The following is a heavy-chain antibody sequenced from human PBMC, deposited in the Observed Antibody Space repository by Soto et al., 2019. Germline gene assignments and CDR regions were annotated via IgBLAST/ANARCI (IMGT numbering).Heavy chain of an antibody. Sequence: QVQLVQSGAEVKKPGASVKVSCKASGYTFTGYYMHWVRQAPGQGREWMGWINPNSGGTNYAQKFQGWVTMTRDTSISTALIERGRRRSDVRAVYYCARDLELITRVRGVTRYNWCDPWGQGTLVTVSS. V-gene: IGHV1-2*04. D-gene: IGHD3-10*01. J-gene: IGHJ5*02. CDR3: ARDLELITRVRGVTRYNWCDP. CDR1: GYTFTGYY. CDR2: INPNSGGT.